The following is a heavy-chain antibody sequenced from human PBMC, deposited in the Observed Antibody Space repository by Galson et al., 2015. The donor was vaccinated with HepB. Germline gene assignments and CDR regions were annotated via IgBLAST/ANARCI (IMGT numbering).Heavy chain of an antibody. CDR1: GYTFTSYG. CDR2: ISAYNGNT. CDR3: ARDHYYDSTLVPPDY. J-gene: IGHJ4*02. Sequence: SVKVSCKASGYTFTSYGISWVRQAPGQGLEWMGWISAYNGNTNYAQKLQGRVTMTTDTSTSTAYMELRSLRSDDTAVYYCARDHYYDSTLVPPDYWGQGTLVTVSS. D-gene: IGHD3-22*01. V-gene: IGHV1-18*01.